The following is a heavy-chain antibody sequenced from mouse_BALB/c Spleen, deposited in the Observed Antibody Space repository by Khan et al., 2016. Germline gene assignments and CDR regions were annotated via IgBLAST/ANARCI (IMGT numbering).Heavy chain of an antibody. D-gene: IGHD1-1*01. V-gene: IGHV1-7*01. CDR3: ASSTVVADAMDY. CDR1: GYTFTSYW. J-gene: IGHJ4*01. CDR2: INPSTGYT. Sequence: QVQLQQSGAELAKPGASVKMSCKASGYTFTSYWMHWVKQRPGQGLEWIGYINPSTGYTEYNQKFKDKATLTADKSSSTAYMQLSSLTSVDSAVYYCASSTVVADAMDYWGQGTSVTVSS.